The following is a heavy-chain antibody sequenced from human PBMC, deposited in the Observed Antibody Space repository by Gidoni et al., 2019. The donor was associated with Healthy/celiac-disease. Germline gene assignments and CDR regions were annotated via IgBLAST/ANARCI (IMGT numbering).Heavy chain of an antibody. D-gene: IGHD5-18*01. CDR2: INPNSCGT. Sequence: QVQLVQSGAAVKKPGASVKVSCKASGYTFTGYYMHWVRQAPGQGLEWMGWINPNSCGTNYAQKFQGRVTMTRDTSISTAYMELSRLRSDDTAVYYCASHVDTAMVMLSWFDPWGQGTLVTVSS. V-gene: IGHV1-2*02. CDR1: GYTFTGYY. CDR3: ASHVDTAMVMLSWFDP. J-gene: IGHJ5*02.